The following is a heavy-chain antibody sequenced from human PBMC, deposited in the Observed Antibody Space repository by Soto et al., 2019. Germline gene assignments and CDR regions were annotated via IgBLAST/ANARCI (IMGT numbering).Heavy chain of an antibody. D-gene: IGHD5-12*01. V-gene: IGHV4-59*01. Sequence: QVQLQVSGPGLVKPSETLSLTCTVSGDSISAYSWRWVRQPPGKGLEWIGNIHYNGNTKYNPSLKSRVTMSVDTSKNQFSLRLISVTAADTAIYFCAREGNLGRWLQPLDFWGQGTLVTVSS. CDR3: AREGNLGRWLQPLDF. CDR2: IHYNGNT. J-gene: IGHJ4*02. CDR1: GDSISAYS.